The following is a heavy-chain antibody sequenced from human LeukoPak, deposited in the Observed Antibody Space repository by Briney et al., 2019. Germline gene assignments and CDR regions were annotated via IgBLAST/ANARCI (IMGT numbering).Heavy chain of an antibody. V-gene: IGHV3-7*01. J-gene: IGHJ4*02. Sequence: PGGSLRLSCAASGFTFSSYWMSWVRQAPGKGLEWVANIKQDGSEKYYVDSVKGRFTISRDNAKNSLYLQMNSLRAEDTAVYYCARDKGGETYYYDSSGYGYFDYWGQGTLVTVSS. CDR1: GFTFSSYW. CDR3: ARDKGGETYYYDSSGYGYFDY. CDR2: IKQDGSEK. D-gene: IGHD3-22*01.